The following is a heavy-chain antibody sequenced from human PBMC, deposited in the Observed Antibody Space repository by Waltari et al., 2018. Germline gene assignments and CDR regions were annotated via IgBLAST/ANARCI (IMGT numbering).Heavy chain of an antibody. CDR1: GYTFASYG. CDR2: IRPYNGDT. J-gene: IGHJ6*02. V-gene: IGHV1-18*04. CDR3: ARDVGYGMDV. Sequence: QVLLVQSGAEVKRPGASVKVSCKASGYTFASYGISFMRQAPGKGLEWMAWIRPYNGDTKYAEKFQDRVTVTTETSTKTAYMDLRNLRSDDTAAYYCARDVGYGMDVWGQGTTVTV.